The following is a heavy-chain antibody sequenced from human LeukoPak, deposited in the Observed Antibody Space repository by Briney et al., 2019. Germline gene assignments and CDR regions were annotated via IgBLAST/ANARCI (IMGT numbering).Heavy chain of an antibody. CDR3: ARGPVGCVLFDY. D-gene: IGHD6-19*01. Sequence: PSETLSLTCTVSGGSISSSSYYWGWIRQPPGKGLGWIGEINHSGSTNYNPSLKSRVTISVDTSKNQFSLKLSSVTAADTAVYYCARGPVGCVLFDYWGQGTLVTVSS. CDR1: GGSISSSSYY. J-gene: IGHJ4*02. V-gene: IGHV4-39*07. CDR2: INHSGST.